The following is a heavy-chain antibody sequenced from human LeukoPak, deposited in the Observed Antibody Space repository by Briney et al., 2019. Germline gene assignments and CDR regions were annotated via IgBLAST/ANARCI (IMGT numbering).Heavy chain of an antibody. V-gene: IGHV3-21*01. D-gene: IGHD6-19*01. Sequence: GGSLRLSCAASGFTFSPYSMTWVRQAPGKGLEWVSSISSGGDDIYYSDLVKGRFTISRDSAKNSLFLQMSNLRADDTAVYYCATKQWLNSWGQGTRVIVSS. J-gene: IGHJ4*02. CDR3: ATKQWLNS. CDR1: GFTFSPYS. CDR2: ISSGGDDI.